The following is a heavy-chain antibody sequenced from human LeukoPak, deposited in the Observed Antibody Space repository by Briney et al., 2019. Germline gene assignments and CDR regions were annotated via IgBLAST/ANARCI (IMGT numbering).Heavy chain of an antibody. J-gene: IGHJ6*04. V-gene: IGHV3-23*01. CDR1: GFTFSSYA. CDR2: ISGSGGYI. D-gene: IGHD2-2*01. Sequence: GGSLRLSCAASGFTFSSYAMSWVRQVPGKGLEWVSTISGSGGYIYYADSVKGRFTISRDNSKNTLYLQMNSLRAEDTAVYYCARLDCSSTSCYARDYYYFYGVDVWGKGTTVTVSS. CDR3: ARLDCSSTSCYARDYYYFYGVDV.